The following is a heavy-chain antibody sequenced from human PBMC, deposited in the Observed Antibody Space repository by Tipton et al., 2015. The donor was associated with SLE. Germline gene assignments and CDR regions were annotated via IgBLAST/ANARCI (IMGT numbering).Heavy chain of an antibody. D-gene: IGHD1-26*01. CDR2: IYTSASP. V-gene: IGHV4-4*07. J-gene: IGHJ4*02. Sequence: TLSLTCTVSGGSISGYYWSWVRQPAGKGLEWIGRIYTSASPIYNPSLKSRVTLSSDTSKNQFSLRVRSVTAADTAVYYCARGGGSYYDYWGQGTLVTVSS. CDR1: GGSISGYY. CDR3: ARGGGSYYDY.